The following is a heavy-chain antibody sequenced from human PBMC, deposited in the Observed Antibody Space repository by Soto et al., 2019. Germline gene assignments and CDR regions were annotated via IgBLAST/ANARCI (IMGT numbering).Heavy chain of an antibody. Sequence: ASVKVSCKASGYTFTSYYMHWVRQAPGQGLEWMGIINPSGGSTSYAQKFQGRVTMTRDTSTSTVYMELSSLRSEDTAVYYCARQPSRMATISPGHEYYFDYWGQGTLVTVSS. D-gene: IGHD5-12*01. CDR1: GYTFTSYY. CDR3: ARQPSRMATISPGHEYYFDY. J-gene: IGHJ4*02. V-gene: IGHV1-46*03. CDR2: INPSGGST.